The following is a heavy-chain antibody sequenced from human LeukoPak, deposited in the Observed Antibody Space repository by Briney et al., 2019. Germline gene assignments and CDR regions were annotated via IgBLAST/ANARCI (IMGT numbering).Heavy chain of an antibody. V-gene: IGHV4-59*01. CDR2: IYYSGST. J-gene: IGHJ4*02. Sequence: SETLSLTCTVSGGSISSYYWSWIRQPPGKGLEWIGYIYYSGSTNYNPSLKSRVSISVDTSKNQFSLKLSSVTAADTAVYYCASLYYYDSSGYLTDYWGQGTLVTVSS. CDR1: GGSISSYY. CDR3: ASLYYYDSSGYLTDY. D-gene: IGHD3-22*01.